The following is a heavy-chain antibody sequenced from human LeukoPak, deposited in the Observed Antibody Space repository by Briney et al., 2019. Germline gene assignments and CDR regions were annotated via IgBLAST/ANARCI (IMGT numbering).Heavy chain of an antibody. Sequence: PGGSLRLSCAASGFTFDDYAMHWVRQAPGKGLEWVSLISWDGGSTYYADSVKGRFTISRDNSKNSLYLQMNSLRAEDTALYYCAKDNLGATMPSDYWGQGTLVTVSS. CDR2: ISWDGGST. J-gene: IGHJ4*02. V-gene: IGHV3-43D*03. CDR1: GFTFDDYA. D-gene: IGHD1-26*01. CDR3: AKDNLGATMPSDY.